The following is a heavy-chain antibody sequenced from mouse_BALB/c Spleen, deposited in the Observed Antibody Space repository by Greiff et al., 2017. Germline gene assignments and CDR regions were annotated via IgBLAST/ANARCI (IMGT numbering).Heavy chain of an antibody. CDR3: ARGGYYGSSLYYYAMDY. D-gene: IGHD1-1*01. Sequence: VHVKQSGPELEKPGASVKISCKASGYSFTGYNMNWVKQSNGKSLEWIGNIDPYYGGTSYNQKFKGKATLTVDKSSSTAYMQLKSLTSEDSAVYYCARGGYYGSSLYYYAMDYWGQGTSVTVSS. CDR2: IDPYYGGT. CDR1: GYSFTGYN. J-gene: IGHJ4*01. V-gene: IGHV1-39*01.